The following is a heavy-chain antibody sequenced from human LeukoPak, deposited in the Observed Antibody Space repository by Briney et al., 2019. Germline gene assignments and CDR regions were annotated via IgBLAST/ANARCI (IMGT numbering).Heavy chain of an antibody. Sequence: GGSLRLSCAASGFTVSSNYMSWVRQAPGKGLEWVSVIYSGGSTYYADSVKGRFTISRDNSKNTLYLQMNSLRAEDTAVYYCAKGLYGSGSYWGIDYWGQGTLVTVSS. CDR1: GFTVSSNY. V-gene: IGHV3-53*01. J-gene: IGHJ4*02. CDR3: AKGLYGSGSYWGIDY. CDR2: IYSGGST. D-gene: IGHD3-10*01.